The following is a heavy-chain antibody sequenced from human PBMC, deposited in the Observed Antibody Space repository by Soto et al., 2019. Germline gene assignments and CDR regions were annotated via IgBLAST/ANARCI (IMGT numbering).Heavy chain of an antibody. CDR1: GFTFSRCA. CDR3: ARETRSGWGSDSFDP. J-gene: IGHJ5*02. CDR2: ISSNGGST. Sequence: EVQLVESGGGLVQPGGSLRLSCAASGFTFSRCAMYWVRQAPGKGLEYVSGISSNGGSTYYANSVKGRFTISRDNSKNTLYLQMGSLRAEDMAVYYCARETRSGWGSDSFDPWGQGTLVTVSS. D-gene: IGHD3-16*01. V-gene: IGHV3-64*01.